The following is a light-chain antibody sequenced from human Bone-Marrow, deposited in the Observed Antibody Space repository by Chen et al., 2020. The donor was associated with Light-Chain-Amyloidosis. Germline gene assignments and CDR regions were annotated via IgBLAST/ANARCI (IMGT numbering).Light chain of an antibody. CDR1: QSVGSN. CDR2: GAS. V-gene: IGKV3-15*01. J-gene: IGKJ4*01. CDR3: QQYDYWPPLT. Sequence: VMTQSPATLSVSPGERVTLSCRASQSVGSNLAWYQQRPGQAPRLLIYGASTRATGIPARFSGGGSGTEFTLTISSLQSEDFAVDYCQQYDYWPPLTFGAGTKVEMK.